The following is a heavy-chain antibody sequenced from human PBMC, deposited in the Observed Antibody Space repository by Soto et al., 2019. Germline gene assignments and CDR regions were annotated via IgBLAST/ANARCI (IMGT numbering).Heavy chain of an antibody. CDR1: GFVFKDSS. CDR3: TRLISAAHDY. V-gene: IGHV3-73*01. D-gene: IGHD3-10*01. J-gene: IGHJ4*02. Sequence: EVLLVESGGGMVQPGGSLKLSCAASGFVFKDSSIHWVRQASGKGLEWVGRIRDRAYSYATAYAESVKGRFTISRDDSNNTAYLQMSGLQTEDTAIYYCTRLISAAHDYWGQGTLVTVSS. CDR2: IRDRAYSYAT.